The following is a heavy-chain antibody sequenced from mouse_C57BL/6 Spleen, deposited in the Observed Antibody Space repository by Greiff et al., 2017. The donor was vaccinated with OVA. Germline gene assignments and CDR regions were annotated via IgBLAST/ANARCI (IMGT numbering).Heavy chain of an antibody. CDR3: AREGLRLYAMDY. CDR2: INYDGSST. CDR1: GFTFSDYY. J-gene: IGHJ4*01. V-gene: IGHV5-16*01. D-gene: IGHD2-4*01. Sequence: EVQLVESEGGLVQPGSSMKLSCTASGFTFSDYYMAWVRQVPEKGLEWVANINYDGSSTYYLDSLKSRFIISRDNAKNILYLQMSSLKSEDTATYYGAREGLRLYAMDYWGQGTSVTVSS.